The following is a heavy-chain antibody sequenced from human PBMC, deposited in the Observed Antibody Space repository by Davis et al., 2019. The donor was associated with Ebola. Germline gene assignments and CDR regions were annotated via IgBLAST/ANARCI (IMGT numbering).Heavy chain of an antibody. J-gene: IGHJ6*02. Sequence: SVQVSCKASGGTFSHYAITWVRQAPGQGLEWMGGIIPIFGTTNYAQKFQGRVTITADESTGTAYMELSSLRSDDTAVYYCTKEVKTGTAYYYYYGMDVWGQGTTVTVSS. CDR3: TKEVKTGTAYYYYYGMDV. CDR1: GGTFSHYA. D-gene: IGHD1-1*01. V-gene: IGHV1-69*13. CDR2: IIPIFGTT.